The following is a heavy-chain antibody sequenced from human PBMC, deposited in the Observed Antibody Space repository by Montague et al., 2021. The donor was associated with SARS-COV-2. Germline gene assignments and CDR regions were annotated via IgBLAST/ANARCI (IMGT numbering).Heavy chain of an antibody. J-gene: IGHJ5*02. CDR2: ITHSGST. V-gene: IGHV4-34*01. CDR3: ARGADYDFWSGFLRYKWFGP. CDR1: TDSFSGYY. Sequence: SETLSLTCAVYTDSFSGYYWSWIRQSPGKGLEWIGEITHSGSTNHNPALQNRVTISVDKSKKQVSLKMRSLTAADTAVYYCARGADYDFWSGFLRYKWFGPWGQGTPVIVSS. D-gene: IGHD3-3*01.